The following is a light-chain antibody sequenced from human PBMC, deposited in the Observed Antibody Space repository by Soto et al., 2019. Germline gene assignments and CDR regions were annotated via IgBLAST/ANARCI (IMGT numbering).Light chain of an antibody. J-gene: IGKJ1*01. Sequence: DIVMTQSPDSLAVSLGERDTINCKSSQPVLSRSNNKNYLSWYQQKPGQPPKLLISWASTRESGVPDRFSGSGSGTDFTLTISTLQAEDVAVYYCQQYDSAPWAFGQGTKVEIQ. CDR3: QQYDSAPWA. V-gene: IGKV4-1*01. CDR1: QPVLSRSNNKNY. CDR2: WAS.